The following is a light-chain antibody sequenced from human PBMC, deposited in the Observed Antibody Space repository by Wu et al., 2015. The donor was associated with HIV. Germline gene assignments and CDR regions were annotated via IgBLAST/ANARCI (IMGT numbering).Light chain of an antibody. J-gene: IGKJ2*01. CDR2: GAT. Sequence: VMTQSPATVSVSPGERVTLSCRASQSVGGDVAWYQQKPGQPPRLLIYGATTRATGVPPKFSGSGSGTEFTLTISSLQSEDSAVYYCQQYNNWPLMFGQGTKLEIK. V-gene: IGKV3-15*01. CDR1: QSVGGD. CDR3: QQYNNWPLM.